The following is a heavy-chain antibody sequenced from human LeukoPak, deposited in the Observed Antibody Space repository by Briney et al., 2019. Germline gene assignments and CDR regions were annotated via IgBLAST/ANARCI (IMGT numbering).Heavy chain of an antibody. J-gene: IGHJ4*02. Sequence: GGSLRLSCAASGFTFSSYWMSWVRQAPGKGLEWVSAISGSGGSTYYADSVKGRFTISRDNSKNTLYLQMNSLRSEDTAVYYCARRDHGDYGEEYWGQGTLVTVSS. V-gene: IGHV3-23*01. CDR3: ARRDHGDYGEEY. CDR1: GFTFSSYW. D-gene: IGHD4-17*01. CDR2: ISGSGGST.